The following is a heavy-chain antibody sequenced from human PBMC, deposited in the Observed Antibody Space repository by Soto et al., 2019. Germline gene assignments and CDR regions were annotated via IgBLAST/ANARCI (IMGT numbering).Heavy chain of an antibody. Sequence: QEQLVQSGAEVKKPGASVKVSCKTSGYTFTSYDMNWVRQAPGQGLEWMGWMNTDSGHAESAQQFQARVTMTRDTSIRTVYMELSSLRSDDTAVYYCARGRPEGTGYYYYFIYLWGTGTSVTVSS. J-gene: IGHJ6*03. D-gene: IGHD3-22*01. V-gene: IGHV1-8*01. CDR2: MNTDSGHA. CDR3: ARGRPEGTGYYYYFIYL. CDR1: GYTFTSYD.